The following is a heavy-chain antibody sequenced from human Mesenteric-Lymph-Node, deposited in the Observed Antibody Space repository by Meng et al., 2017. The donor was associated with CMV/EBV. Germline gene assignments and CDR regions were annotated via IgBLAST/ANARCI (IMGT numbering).Heavy chain of an antibody. D-gene: IGHD1-26*01. CDR1: GFTFNRYA. J-gene: IGHJ6*02. Sequence: GESLKISCAASGFTFNRYAMHWVRQAPGKGLEWVAVISYVGSNTYYPDSVKGRFTISRDNSKNTLYLQMNSLRPDDTAVYFCARGGSYYGYYSGMDVWGQGTTVTVSS. CDR3: ARGGSYYGYYSGMDV. CDR2: ISYVGSNT. V-gene: IGHV3-30*04.